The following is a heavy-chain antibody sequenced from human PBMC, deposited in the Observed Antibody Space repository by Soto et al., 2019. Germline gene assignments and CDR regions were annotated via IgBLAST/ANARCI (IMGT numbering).Heavy chain of an antibody. V-gene: IGHV4-59*01. Sequence: SENLSLTCTVSSDTISSYYWSWIRQPPGKRLEWIGYISYSGSTDYNPSRKSRVTISGDTSKNQFFLQVSSVTAADTAVYYCARGTSWQLPFDYWGQGTLVTV. CDR1: SDTISSYY. CDR2: ISYSGST. CDR3: ARGTSWQLPFDY. D-gene: IGHD6-13*01. J-gene: IGHJ4*02.